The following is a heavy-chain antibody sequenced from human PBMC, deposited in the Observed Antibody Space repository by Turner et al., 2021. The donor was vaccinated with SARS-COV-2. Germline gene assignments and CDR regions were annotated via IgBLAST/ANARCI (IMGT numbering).Heavy chain of an antibody. V-gene: IGHV3-30-3*01. CDR3: ARDVGAYFDY. J-gene: IGHJ4*02. CDR1: GFTFSSYA. Sequence: QVQLVESGGGVVQPGRSLRLPCAASGFTFSSYAMHWVRQAPGKGLEWVALISYDGSNKYYADSVKGRFTISRDNSKNTLYLQMNSLRPEDTAVYYCARDVGAYFDYWGQGTLVTVSS. CDR2: ISYDGSNK. D-gene: IGHD1-26*01.